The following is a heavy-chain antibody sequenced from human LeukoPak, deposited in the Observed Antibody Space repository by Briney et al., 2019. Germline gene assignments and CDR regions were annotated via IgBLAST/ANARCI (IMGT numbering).Heavy chain of an antibody. D-gene: IGHD6-19*01. CDR1: GFTFSSYE. V-gene: IGHV3-48*03. CDR3: ARRSSGWSHFDY. Sequence: QPGGSLRLSCGASGFTFSSYEMNWVRQAPGKGLEWVSYISSSGSTIYYADSMKGRFTISRDNAKNSLYLQMNSLRVEDTAVYYCARRSSGWSHFDYWGQGTLVTVSS. CDR2: ISSSGSTI. J-gene: IGHJ4*02.